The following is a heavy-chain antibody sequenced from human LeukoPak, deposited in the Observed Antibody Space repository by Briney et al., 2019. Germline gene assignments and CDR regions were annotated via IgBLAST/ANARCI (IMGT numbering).Heavy chain of an antibody. D-gene: IGHD2-15*01. J-gene: IGHJ6*02. CDR3: ARVGGYYYGMDV. Sequence: PGGSLRLYCAASGFTFSSYSMNWVRQAPGKGLEWVSSISSSSSYIYYADSVKGRFAISRDNAKNSLYLQMNSLRAEDTAVYYCARVGGYYYGMDVWGQGTTVTVSS. V-gene: IGHV3-21*01. CDR1: GFTFSSYS. CDR2: ISSSSSYI.